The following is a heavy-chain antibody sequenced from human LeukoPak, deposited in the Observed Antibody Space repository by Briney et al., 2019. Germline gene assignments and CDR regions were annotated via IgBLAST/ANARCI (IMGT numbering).Heavy chain of an antibody. D-gene: IGHD1-26*01. CDR2: ISYSGTT. CDR3: GRSKPYGSTWHTDY. CDR1: GGSIRGYY. Sequence: SETLSLTCIVSGGSIRGYYWSWMRQPPGKGLEWIGYISYSGTTNYNPSVQSRVTISVDTSTNQFSLKLSSVTAADTAVYYCGRSKPYGSTWHTDYWGQGTLVTVSS. J-gene: IGHJ4*02. V-gene: IGHV4-59*08.